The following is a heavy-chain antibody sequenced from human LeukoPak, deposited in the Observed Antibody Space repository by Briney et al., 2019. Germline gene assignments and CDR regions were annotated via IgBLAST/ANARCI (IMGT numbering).Heavy chain of an antibody. Sequence: SETLSLTCTVSGGSISGYYWSWIRQPPGKGLEWIGYIYYSGSTNYNPSLKSRVTISVDTSKNQFSLKLSSVTAADTAVYYCARSGSDGSGSSDYWGQGTLVTVSS. D-gene: IGHD3-10*01. CDR3: ARSGSDGSGSSDY. J-gene: IGHJ4*02. V-gene: IGHV4-59*01. CDR2: IYYSGST. CDR1: GGSISGYY.